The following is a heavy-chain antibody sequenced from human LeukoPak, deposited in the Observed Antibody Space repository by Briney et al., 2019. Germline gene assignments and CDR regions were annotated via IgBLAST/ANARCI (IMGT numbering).Heavy chain of an antibody. CDR3: ARRRGLTLRALDY. J-gene: IGHJ4*02. V-gene: IGHV4-4*07. CDR1: GGSISSYY. Sequence: SETLSLTCTASGGSISSYYWSWIRQPAGKGLGWIVRIYTSGSITYNPSLKSRVSMSVDTSKNQFSLKLSSVTAADTAVYYCARRRGLTLRALDYWGQGTLVTVSS. D-gene: IGHD1-26*01. CDR2: IYTSGSI.